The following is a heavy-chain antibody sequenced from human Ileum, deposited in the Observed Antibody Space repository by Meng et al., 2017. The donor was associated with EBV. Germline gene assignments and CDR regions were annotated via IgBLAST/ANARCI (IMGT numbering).Heavy chain of an antibody. D-gene: IGHD2-8*02. V-gene: IGHV4-34*12. CDR3: ARRPTGIDY. CDR1: GGSLSGAY. J-gene: IGHJ4*02. Sequence: VELQEGGGGWLKPSETLSLTCAVNGGSLSGAYWNWIRQPPGKGLEWIGEIIHGGSPSYNPSLKSRVTISIDTSKNQLSLMLSSVTAADTAVYYCARRPTGIDYWGQGTLVTVSS. CDR2: IIHGGSP.